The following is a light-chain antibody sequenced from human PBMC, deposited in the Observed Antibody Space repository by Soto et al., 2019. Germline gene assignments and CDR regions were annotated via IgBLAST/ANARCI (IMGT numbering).Light chain of an antibody. V-gene: IGKV3-20*01. CDR3: QQYARPPFA. J-gene: IGKJ2*01. Sequence: ETVLTQPLRTLSQSTGGEATHSCRVSQRISNSDLAWYEQKPGQAPRLLLYDASSRATGIPDRVSGSGSGTDFTLTISRLEPEYFAVYYCQQYARPPFAFGQGTKVDI. CDR1: QRISNSD. CDR2: DAS.